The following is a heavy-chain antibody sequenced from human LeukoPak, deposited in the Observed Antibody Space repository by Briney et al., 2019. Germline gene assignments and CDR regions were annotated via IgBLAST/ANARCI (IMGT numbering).Heavy chain of an antibody. V-gene: IGHV4-34*01. J-gene: IGHJ3*02. Sequence: PSETLSLTCAVYGGSFSGYYWSWIRQPPGKGLEWIGEINHSGSTNYNPSLKSRVTISVDTSKNQFSLKLSSVTAADTAVYYCARGPWEHLGDDAFDIWGQGTLVTVSS. CDR1: GGSFSGYY. D-gene: IGHD1-26*01. CDR3: ARGPWEHLGDDAFDI. CDR2: INHSGST.